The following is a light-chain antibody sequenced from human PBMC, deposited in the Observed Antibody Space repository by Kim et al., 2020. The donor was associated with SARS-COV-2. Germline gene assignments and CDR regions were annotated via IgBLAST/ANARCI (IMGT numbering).Light chain of an antibody. J-gene: IGLJ2*01. Sequence: PGEGATGTWSGSTRAISTGHYPYWLQQKPGQAPRALIYDTTIRHAWTPARFSGSILGGKAALTLSGARPEDEAEYYCLIIYSAAVVFGGGTQLTVL. V-gene: IGLV7-46*01. CDR2: DTT. CDR1: TRAISTGHY. CDR3: LIIYSAAVV.